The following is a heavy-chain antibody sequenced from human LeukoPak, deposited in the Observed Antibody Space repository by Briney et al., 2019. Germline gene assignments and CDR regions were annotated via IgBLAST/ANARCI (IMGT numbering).Heavy chain of an antibody. V-gene: IGHV4-39*07. CDR2: IYYSGST. Sequence: PSETLSLTCTVSGGSISSSSYYWGWIRQPPGKGLEWIGSIYYSGSTYYNPSLKSRVTISLDTSKNQFSLKLSSVTAADTAVYYCATPLYGSGRSFDYWGQGTLVTVSS. J-gene: IGHJ4*02. D-gene: IGHD3-10*01. CDR1: GGSISSSSYY. CDR3: ATPLYGSGRSFDY.